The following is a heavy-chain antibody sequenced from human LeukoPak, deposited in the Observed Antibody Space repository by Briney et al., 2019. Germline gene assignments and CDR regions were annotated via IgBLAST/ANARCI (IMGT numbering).Heavy chain of an antibody. D-gene: IGHD1-20*01. CDR1: GFTFSSYA. J-gene: IGHJ3*02. Sequence: PGGSLRLSCAASGFTFSSYAMSWVRQAPGKGLEWVSAISGSGGSTYYADSAKGRFTISRDNSKNTLYLQMNSLRAEDTAVYYCAKGLRYNWNPPVAFDIWGQGTMVTVSS. CDR3: AKGLRYNWNPPVAFDI. V-gene: IGHV3-23*01. CDR2: ISGSGGST.